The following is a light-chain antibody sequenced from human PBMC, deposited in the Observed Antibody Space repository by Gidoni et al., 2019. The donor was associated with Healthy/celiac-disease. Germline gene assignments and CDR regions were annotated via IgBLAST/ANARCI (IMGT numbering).Light chain of an antibody. J-gene: IGLJ2*01. Sequence: SSVLTQPPSVSVAPGTTARITCGGNNIGSKSVHWYQQKPGQAPVLVIYYDSDRPSGIPERFSGSNSGNTATLTISRVEAGDEADYYCQVWDSSSEHVVFGGGTKLTVL. CDR1: NIGSKS. CDR2: YDS. V-gene: IGLV3-21*04. CDR3: QVWDSSSEHVV.